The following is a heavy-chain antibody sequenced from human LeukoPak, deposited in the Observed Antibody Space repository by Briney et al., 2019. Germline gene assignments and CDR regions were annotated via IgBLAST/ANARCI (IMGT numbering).Heavy chain of an antibody. Sequence: GASVKVSSKASGYTFTGYYMHWVRQAPGQGLEWMGWINPNSGGTNYAQKFQGRVTMTRDTSISTAYMELSRLRSDDTAVYYCAREGAPYSSSWYFDYWGQGTLVTVSS. CDR3: AREGAPYSSSWYFDY. D-gene: IGHD6-13*01. CDR1: GYTFTGYY. J-gene: IGHJ4*02. CDR2: INPNSGGT. V-gene: IGHV1-2*02.